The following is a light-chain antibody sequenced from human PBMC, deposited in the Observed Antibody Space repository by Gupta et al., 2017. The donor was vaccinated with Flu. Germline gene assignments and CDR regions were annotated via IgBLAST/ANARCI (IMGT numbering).Light chain of an antibody. V-gene: IGLV3-25*03. CDR1: ALPNQY. CDR2: KDT. J-gene: IGLJ1*01. Sequence: SYELTQPPSVSVSPGQTARITCSGDALPNQYVYWFQQKPGQAPALLIYKDTERPSGIPERFSASGSGTTVTLTISGVQAEDEADYYCQSADSTSTYDVFGAGTKVTVL. CDR3: QSADSTSTYDV.